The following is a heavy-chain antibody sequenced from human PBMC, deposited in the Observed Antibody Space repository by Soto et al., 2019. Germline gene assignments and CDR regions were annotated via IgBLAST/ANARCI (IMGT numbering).Heavy chain of an antibody. CDR2: IYYSGST. CDR1: GGSISSSSYY. D-gene: IGHD6-13*01. V-gene: IGHV4-39*07. J-gene: IGHJ4*02. Sequence: SEILSLTCTVSGGSISSSSYYWGWIRHPPGKGLEWIGSIYYSGSTYYNPSLKSRVTVSVDTSKNQFSLKLSSVTAADTAVYYCAKDPQQLIVYFDYWGQGTQVTVSS. CDR3: AKDPQQLIVYFDY.